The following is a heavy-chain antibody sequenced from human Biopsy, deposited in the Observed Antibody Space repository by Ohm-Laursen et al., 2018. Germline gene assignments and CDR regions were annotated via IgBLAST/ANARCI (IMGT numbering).Heavy chain of an antibody. CDR1: GYSISSDYR. D-gene: IGHD6-19*01. V-gene: IGHV4-38-2*01. CDR2: IFKDGNT. CDR3: ARVGSGWAPFDK. J-gene: IGHJ4*02. Sequence: SETLSLTWAVSGYSISSDYRWGWLRQAPGKTLEWLGNIFKDGNTHYNPSLRSRPIISIDTSKNQFSLMMTSVSGADTAVYFCARVGSGWAPFDKWGPGTLVTVSS.